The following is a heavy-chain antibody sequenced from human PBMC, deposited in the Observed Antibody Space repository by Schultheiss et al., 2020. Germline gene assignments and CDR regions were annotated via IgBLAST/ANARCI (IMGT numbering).Heavy chain of an antibody. J-gene: IGHJ6*04. CDR3: ARDRPPPLPITPMVQGVIYGMDV. V-gene: IGHV4-31*03. CDR1: GGSISSGGYY. Sequence: SETLSLTCTVSGGSISSGGYYWSWIRQHPGKGLEWIGYIYYSGSTNYNPSLKSRVTISVDTSKNQFSLKLSSVTAADTAVYYCARDRPPPLPITPMVQGVIYGMDVWGKGTTVNVSS. D-gene: IGHD3-10*01. CDR2: IYYSGST.